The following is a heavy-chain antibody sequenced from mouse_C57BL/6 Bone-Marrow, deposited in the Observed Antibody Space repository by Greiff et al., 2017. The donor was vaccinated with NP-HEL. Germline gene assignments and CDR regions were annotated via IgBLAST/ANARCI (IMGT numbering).Heavy chain of an antibody. CDR2: IYPYNGVS. D-gene: IGHD1-2*01. J-gene: IGHJ1*03. Sequence: VHVKQSGPELVKPGASVKISCKASGYSFTGYYMHWVKQSHGNILDWIGYIYPYNGVSSYNQKFKGKATLTVDKSSSTAYMELRRLTSEDPAVYYCARYCNGEWYFDVGGTGTTVTVSS. CDR1: GYSFTGYY. CDR3: ARYCNGEWYFDV. V-gene: IGHV1-31*01.